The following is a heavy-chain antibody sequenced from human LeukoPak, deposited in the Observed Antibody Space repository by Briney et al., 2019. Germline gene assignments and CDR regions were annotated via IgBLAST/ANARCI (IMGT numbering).Heavy chain of an antibody. CDR3: ARGRELTGISGHYSFDY. V-gene: IGHV4-4*07. CDR2: ISGGGTA. Sequence: SETLSLTCTVSAGSISGYYWTWIRQPAGKGLEWIGRISGGGTAYYNPSLESRVSLSLDTSKNQFSLKVASVTAADTAVYFCARGRELTGISGHYSFDYWGQGILVSVSS. D-gene: IGHD3-9*01. J-gene: IGHJ4*01. CDR1: AGSISGYY.